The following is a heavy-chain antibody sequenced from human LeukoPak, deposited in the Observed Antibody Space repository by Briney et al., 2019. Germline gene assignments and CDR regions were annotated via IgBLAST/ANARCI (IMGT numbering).Heavy chain of an antibody. Sequence: GGSLRLSCAASGFTFNNAWMSWVRQAPGKGLEWVGRIKSKTHGGTTDYAAPVKGRFTISRDDSKNTVYLLMNSLKTEDTAVYYCTTDNVRWELVMGSWGQGTLVTVSS. CDR3: TTDNVRWELVMGS. V-gene: IGHV3-15*01. J-gene: IGHJ5*02. CDR1: GFTFNNAW. D-gene: IGHD3-10*01. CDR2: IKSKTHGGTT.